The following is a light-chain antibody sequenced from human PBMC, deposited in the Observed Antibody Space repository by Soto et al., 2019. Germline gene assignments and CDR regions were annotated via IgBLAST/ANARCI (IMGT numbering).Light chain of an antibody. Sequence: DLVLNQTPLSSPVTLGQPASISCRSSQSLVYSDGNTYLSWLQQRPGQPPRLLIYQVSNRFSGVPDRVRGSGAGTDFALKSSRVEAEDVGVYYCGQFSQVPRTFGQGTKVEI. J-gene: IGKJ1*01. V-gene: IGKV2-24*01. CDR3: GQFSQVPRT. CDR1: QSLVYSDGNTY. CDR2: QVS.